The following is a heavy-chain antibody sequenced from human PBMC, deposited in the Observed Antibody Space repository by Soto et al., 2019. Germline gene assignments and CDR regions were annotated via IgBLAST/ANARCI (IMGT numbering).Heavy chain of an antibody. CDR2: ISDDGSNK. J-gene: IGHJ5*02. V-gene: IGHV3-30*03. CDR3: ARHPERIAQIGWFDP. Sequence: GGSLRLSCGASGFTFRSYGMHWVRQAPGKGLEWVAVISDDGSNKYYADSVKGRFTISRDNAKNSLYLQMNSLRAEDTAVYYCARHPERIAQIGWFDPWGQGTLVTVSS. CDR1: GFTFRSYG. D-gene: IGHD6-13*01.